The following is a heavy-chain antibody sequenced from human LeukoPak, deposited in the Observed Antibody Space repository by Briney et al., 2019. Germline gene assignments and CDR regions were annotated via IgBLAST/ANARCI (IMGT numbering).Heavy chain of an antibody. V-gene: IGHV4-59*12. CDR1: GGSISSYY. J-gene: IGHJ4*02. CDR2: IYYSGST. CDR3: AREDPNYYDSSGTFDY. D-gene: IGHD3-22*01. Sequence: PSETLSLTCTVSGGSISSYYWSWIRQPPGKGLEWIGYIYYSGSTNYNPSLKSRVTISVDKSKNQFSLKLSSVSAADTAVYYCAREDPNYYDSSGTFDYWGQGTLVTVSS.